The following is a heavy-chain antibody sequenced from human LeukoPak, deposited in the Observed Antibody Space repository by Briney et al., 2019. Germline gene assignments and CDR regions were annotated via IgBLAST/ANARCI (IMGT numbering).Heavy chain of an antibody. CDR3: ARETAAAGSFIAINDY. J-gene: IGHJ4*02. CDR2: INDSENT. Sequence: SETLSLTCAVSGGSISSSNWWSWVRQPPGKGLEWIGEINDSENTNYNPSLKSRVTISVDTSENQFSLKLSSVTAADTAIYYCARETAAAGSFIAINDYWGQGTLVIVSS. D-gene: IGHD6-13*01. V-gene: IGHV4-4*02. CDR1: GGSISSSNW.